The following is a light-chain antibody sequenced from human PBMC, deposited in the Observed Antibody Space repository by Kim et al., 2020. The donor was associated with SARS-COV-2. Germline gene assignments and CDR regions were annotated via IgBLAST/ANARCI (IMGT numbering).Light chain of an antibody. Sequence: ALGQTVTITCQGDSLRGYYASWFRQKSVQAPILVIYGDKNRPSGIPDRFSGSGSGNTASLTITGAQAEDEADYYCNSRDSSGNHVLFGGGTQLTVL. CDR1: SLRGYY. J-gene: IGLJ3*02. CDR3: NSRDSSGNHVL. V-gene: IGLV3-19*01. CDR2: GDK.